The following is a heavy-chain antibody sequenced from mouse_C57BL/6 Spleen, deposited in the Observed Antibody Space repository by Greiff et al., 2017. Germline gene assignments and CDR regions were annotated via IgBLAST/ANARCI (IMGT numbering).Heavy chain of an antibody. D-gene: IGHD2-5*01. CDR1: GYTFTSYT. Sequence: QVQLQQSGAELARPGASVKMSCKASGYTFTSYTMHWVKQRPEQGLEWIGYINPSSGYTKYNQKFKDKATLTADKSSSTAYMQLSSLTSEDSAVYYCASNSNSFAYWGQGTLVTVSA. CDR3: ASNSNSFAY. J-gene: IGHJ3*01. CDR2: INPSSGYT. V-gene: IGHV1-4*01.